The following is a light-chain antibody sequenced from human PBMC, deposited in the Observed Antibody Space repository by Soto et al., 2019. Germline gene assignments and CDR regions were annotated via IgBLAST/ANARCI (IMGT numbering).Light chain of an antibody. CDR2: AAS. V-gene: IGKV1-39*01. CDR3: PQSYSTPYT. CDR1: QRLSSF. J-gene: IGKJ2*01. Sequence: DIQMTQSPSSLSASVGDRVTITCRESQRLSSFLNGYQQNPRKAPKLLIYAASSLQSGFPSRFSGSGSGTYFTLTISSLQTEEIATYYCPQSYSTPYTFGQVTKLQIK.